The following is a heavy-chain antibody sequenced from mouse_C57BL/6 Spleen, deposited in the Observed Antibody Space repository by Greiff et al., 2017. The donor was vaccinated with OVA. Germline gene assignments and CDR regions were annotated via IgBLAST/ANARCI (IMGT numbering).Heavy chain of an antibody. Sequence: VHVKQSGAELVKPGASVKLSCTASGFNIKDYYMHWVKQRTEQGLEWIGRIDPEDGDTKYAPKFQGKATITADTSSNTAYLQLSSRTSEDTAVEYCACYDYDVCAYWGQGTLVTVSA. CDR3: ACYDYDVCAY. V-gene: IGHV14-2*01. CDR2: IDPEDGDT. CDR1: GFNIKDYY. J-gene: IGHJ3*01. D-gene: IGHD2-4*01.